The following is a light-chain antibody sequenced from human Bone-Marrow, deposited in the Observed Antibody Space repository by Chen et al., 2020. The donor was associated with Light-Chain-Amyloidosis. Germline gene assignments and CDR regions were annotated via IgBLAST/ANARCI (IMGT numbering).Light chain of an antibody. Sequence: SYELTQPPSVSVSPGQTARITCSADALPKQNTYWYQQRPGQAPILIRYKDTERPSGIPERFSGSSSGTEVTLTISGVQAEDEADYYCQSVDTSNIFDVIFGGGTKLTVL. V-gene: IGLV3-25*03. CDR3: QSVDTSNIFDVI. CDR1: ALPKQN. J-gene: IGLJ2*01. CDR2: KDT.